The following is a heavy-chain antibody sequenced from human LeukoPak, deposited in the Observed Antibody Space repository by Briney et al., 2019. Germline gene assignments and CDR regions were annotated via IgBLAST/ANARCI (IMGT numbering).Heavy chain of an antibody. D-gene: IGHD6-6*01. J-gene: IGHJ4*02. CDR1: GFTVSSNY. Sequence: RPGGSLRLSCAASGFTVSSNYMSWVRQAPGKGLEWVGRIKSKTDGGTTDYAAPVKGRFTISRDESKNTLYLQMDSLKSEDTAVYYCTFYSYSSSSPIDYWGQGTLVTVSS. CDR3: TFYSYSSSSPIDY. V-gene: IGHV3-15*01. CDR2: IKSKTDGGTT.